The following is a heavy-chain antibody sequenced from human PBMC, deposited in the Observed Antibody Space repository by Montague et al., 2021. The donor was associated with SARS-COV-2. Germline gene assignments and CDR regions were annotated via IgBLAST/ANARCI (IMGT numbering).Heavy chain of an antibody. D-gene: IGHD2-2*01. J-gene: IGHJ3*02. V-gene: IGHV3-30-3*01. CDR2: ISYDGSNK. CDR1: GFTFSSYA. CDR3: ARWAIVVVPAAPSRAFDI. Sequence: SLRLSCPASGFTFSSYAMHWVRQAPGKGLEWVAVISYDGSNKYYADSVKGRFTISRDNSKNTLYLQMNSLRAEDTAVYYCARWAIVVVPAAPSRAFDIWGQGTMVTVSS.